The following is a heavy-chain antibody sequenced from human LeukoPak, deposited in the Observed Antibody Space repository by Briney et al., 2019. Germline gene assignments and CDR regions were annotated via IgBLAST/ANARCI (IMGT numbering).Heavy chain of an antibody. CDR3: ARIHRYCSGGACYVLDN. D-gene: IGHD2-15*01. J-gene: IGHJ4*02. CDR2: VYYSGST. CDR1: GGSVSGYY. Sequence: SETLSLTCVVSGGSVSGYYWGWIRQPPGRGLEWIGYVYYSGSTNYNPSFKSRIAISVDTSRNQFSLQLSSVTAADTAVYYCARIHRYCSGGACYVLDNWGQGTLVAVSS. V-gene: IGHV4-59*02.